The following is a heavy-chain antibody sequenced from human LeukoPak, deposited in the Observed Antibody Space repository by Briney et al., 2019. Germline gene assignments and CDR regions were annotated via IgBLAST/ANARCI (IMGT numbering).Heavy chain of an antibody. CDR2: ISSTGRYM. Sequence: PGGSLRLSCAASGLTFNTYSMNWVRQAPGKGLEWVSSISSTGRYMYYSDSVKGRFTISRDNAKNSLYLQMNGLSAEDTAVYYCAGRYDSSGFSINYYYAMDVWGQGTTVTVSS. CDR1: GLTFNTYS. CDR3: AGRYDSSGFSINYYYAMDV. J-gene: IGHJ6*02. V-gene: IGHV3-21*01. D-gene: IGHD3-22*01.